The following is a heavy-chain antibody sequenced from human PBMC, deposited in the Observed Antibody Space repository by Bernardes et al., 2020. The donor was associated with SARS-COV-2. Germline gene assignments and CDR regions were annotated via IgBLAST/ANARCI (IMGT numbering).Heavy chain of an antibody. V-gene: IGHV4-59*08. Sequence: SETLSLTCTVSGGSISSYYWSWIRQPPGKGLEWIGYIYYSGSTNYNPSLKSRVTISVDTSKNQFSLKLSSVTAADTAVYYCARLCRDGDLPYYFDYWGQGTLVTVSS. J-gene: IGHJ4*02. D-gene: IGHD4-17*01. CDR1: GGSISSYY. CDR3: ARLCRDGDLPYYFDY. CDR2: IYYSGST.